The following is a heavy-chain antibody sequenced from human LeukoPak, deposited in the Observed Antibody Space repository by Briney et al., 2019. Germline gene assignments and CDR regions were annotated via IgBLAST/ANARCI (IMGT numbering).Heavy chain of an antibody. CDR1: SGSISTYY. CDR2: IHYGGST. CDR3: ARDSVDESSGYYPSGAFDL. Sequence: SETLSLTCTVSSGSISTYYWSWIRQPPGKGLEWIGYIHYGGSTNYNPSLKSRVTISVDTSKKQFSLNMSSVTPADTALYYCARDSVDESSGYYPSGAFDLWGQGTLVTVSS. D-gene: IGHD3-22*01. J-gene: IGHJ3*01. V-gene: IGHV4-59*01.